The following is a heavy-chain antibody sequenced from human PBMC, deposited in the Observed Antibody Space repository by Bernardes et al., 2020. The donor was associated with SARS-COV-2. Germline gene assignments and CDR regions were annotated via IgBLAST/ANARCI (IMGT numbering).Heavy chain of an antibody. V-gene: IGHV3-74*01. J-gene: IGHJ6*01. CDR3: STGGTSNSAPGMDG. D-gene: IGHD4-4*01. CDR2: IPPVGSST. CDR1: GFTLSTYW. Sequence: SWGSSGFTLSTYWMHWGRQAPGKGLVWVACIPPVGSSTDYADSVKGRFTISRKNAQNTVYLQVNNLGAEDTAVYYCSTGGTSNSAPGMDGWGQGTTGTVSS.